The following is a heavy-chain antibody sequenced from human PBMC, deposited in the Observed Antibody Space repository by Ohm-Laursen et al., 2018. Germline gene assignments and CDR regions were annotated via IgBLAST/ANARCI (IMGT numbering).Heavy chain of an antibody. CDR3: ARGLWWFDP. CDR2: IYHSGST. V-gene: IGHV4-38-2*01. J-gene: IGHJ5*02. Sequence: TLSLTCVVSGYSISSGYFWGWIRQPPGKGLEWIGTIYHSGSTYYNPSLKSRATISVDTSKNQFSLKLSSVTAADTALYYCARGLWWFDPWGQGTLVTVSS. CDR1: GYSISSGYF.